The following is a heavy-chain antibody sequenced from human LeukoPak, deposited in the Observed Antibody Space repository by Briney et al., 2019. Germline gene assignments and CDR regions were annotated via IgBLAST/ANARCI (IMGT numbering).Heavy chain of an antibody. V-gene: IGHV3-21*04. Sequence: GGSLRLSCAASGFTFSSYSMNWVRQAPGKGLEWVSSISSSSSYIYYADSVKGRFTISRDNSKNTLYLQMNSLRAEDTAVYYCAKSVEDIVVVPAASRDVWGKGTTVTVSS. CDR1: GFTFSSYS. CDR3: AKSVEDIVVVPAASRDV. CDR2: ISSSSSYI. D-gene: IGHD2-2*01. J-gene: IGHJ6*04.